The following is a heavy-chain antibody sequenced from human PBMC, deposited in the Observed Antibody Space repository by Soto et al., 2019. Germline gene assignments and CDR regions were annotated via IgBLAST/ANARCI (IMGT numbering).Heavy chain of an antibody. CDR3: ARRDGAYYASGSYYL. CDR2: INPGDSDT. CDR1: GYSFSSYW. V-gene: IGHV5-51*01. Sequence: GESLKISCKGSGYSFSSYWIAWVRQMPGKGLEWMGIINPGDSDTRYSPSFQGQVTISADKSISTAYLQWSSLKASDTAIYYCARRDGAYYASGSYYLWGQGTLVTVSS. D-gene: IGHD3-10*01. J-gene: IGHJ4*02.